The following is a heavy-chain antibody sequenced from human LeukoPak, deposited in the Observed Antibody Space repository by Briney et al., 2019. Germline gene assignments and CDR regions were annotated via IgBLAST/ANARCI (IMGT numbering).Heavy chain of an antibody. J-gene: IGHJ4*02. CDR2: IRGDGET. CDR3: ARVGYYDYTWGTYRSFSLDY. Sequence: SGGSLRLSCAASGFSFSNYAMSWVRQAPARGPEWVSSIRGDGETFYADSVKGRFTISRDNSKNTLFLQMSSLRAEDTAVYYCARVGYYDYTWGTYRSFSLDYWGQGTLVTVSS. D-gene: IGHD3-16*02. V-gene: IGHV3-23*01. CDR1: GFSFSNYA.